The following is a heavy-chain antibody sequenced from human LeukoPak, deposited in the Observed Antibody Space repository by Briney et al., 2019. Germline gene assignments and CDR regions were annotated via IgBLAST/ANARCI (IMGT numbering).Heavy chain of an antibody. J-gene: IGHJ6*04. Sequence: GGSLRLSCAASGFTFSSYEMHWVRQAPGKGLEYVSAISSNGDSTYYANFVKGRFIISSDNSKNTLYLQMGSLRPEDMAVYYCARDRPGDVWGEGTTVTVSS. CDR1: GFTFSSYE. V-gene: IGHV3-64*01. CDR2: ISSNGDST. CDR3: ARDRPGDV.